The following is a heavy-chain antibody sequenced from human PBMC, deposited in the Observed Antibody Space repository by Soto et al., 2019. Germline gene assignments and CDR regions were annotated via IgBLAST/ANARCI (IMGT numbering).Heavy chain of an antibody. CDR2: IYYSGGT. CDR1: GGSISSYD. CDR3: AMSRGWYTIHS. J-gene: IGHJ4*02. V-gene: IGHV4-59*12. D-gene: IGHD6-19*01. Sequence: SETLSLTCTVSGGSISSYDWSWIRQPPGKGLEWIGYIYYSGGTNYNPSLKSRVTLSVDTSKNQFSLELKSVTAADTAVYFCAMSRGWYTIHSWGQGTPVTVSS.